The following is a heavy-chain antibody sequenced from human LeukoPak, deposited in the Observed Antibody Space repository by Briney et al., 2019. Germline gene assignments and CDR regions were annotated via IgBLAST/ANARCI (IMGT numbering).Heavy chain of an antibody. CDR2: ISHRGAT. CDR1: GGFIGTFF. V-gene: IGHV4-59*01. J-gene: IGHJ3*01. CDR3: ARDRSGSYYTFDV. Sequence: SETLSLTCAVSGGFIGTFFWSWIRQSPGKGLEWVGYISHRGATKSNPSLKSRVTLSLDASKSQVSLNLDSVTAADTAIYYCARDRSGSYYTFDVWGQGTVVIVSP. D-gene: IGHD1-26*01.